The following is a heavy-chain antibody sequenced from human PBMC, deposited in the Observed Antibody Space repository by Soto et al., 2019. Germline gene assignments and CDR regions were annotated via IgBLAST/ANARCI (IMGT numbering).Heavy chain of an antibody. Sequence: EVQLLESGGGLVQPGGSLRLSCAASGFTFSNYAMRWVRQAPGKGLEWVSAISGSGGSTYYADSAKGRFTISRDNSKNKLYLQMFSLRAEDTAVYYCAKEGHLGGYSSAQLYYFDYWGQGALVTVSS. J-gene: IGHJ4*02. CDR3: AKEGHLGGYSSAQLYYFDY. D-gene: IGHD5-18*01. V-gene: IGHV3-23*01. CDR1: GFTFSNYA. CDR2: ISGSGGST.